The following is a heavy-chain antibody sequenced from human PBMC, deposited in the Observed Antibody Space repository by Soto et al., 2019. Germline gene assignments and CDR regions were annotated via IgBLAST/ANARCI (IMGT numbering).Heavy chain of an antibody. J-gene: IGHJ4*02. D-gene: IGHD6-13*01. CDR3: AREYSSRWYFDY. Sequence: QVQLVQSGAEVKKPGSSVKVSCKASGGTFSSYTISWVRQAPGQGLEWMGRIIPVLGIANYAQKFQGRVTVAADKATSTADGELSSLRSEDTAVYYCAREYSSRWYFDYGGQGALVSVSS. V-gene: IGHV1-69*08. CDR2: IIPVLGIA. CDR1: GGTFSSYT.